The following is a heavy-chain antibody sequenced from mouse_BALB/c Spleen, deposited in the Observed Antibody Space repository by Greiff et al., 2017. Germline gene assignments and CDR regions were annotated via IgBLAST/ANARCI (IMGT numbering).Heavy chain of an antibody. CDR3: ARLGYDSFAY. Sequence: EVHLVESGGGLVKPGGSLKLSCAASGFTFSSYTMSWVRQTPEKRLEWVATISSGGGNTYYPDSVKGRFTISRDNAKNNLYLQMSSLRSEDTALYYCARLGYDSFAYWGQGTLVTVSA. J-gene: IGHJ3*01. CDR2: ISSGGGNT. V-gene: IGHV5-9*03. D-gene: IGHD2-4*01. CDR1: GFTFSSYT.